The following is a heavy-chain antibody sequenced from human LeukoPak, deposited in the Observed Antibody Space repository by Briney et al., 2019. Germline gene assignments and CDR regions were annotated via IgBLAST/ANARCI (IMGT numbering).Heavy chain of an antibody. D-gene: IGHD3-10*01. CDR1: GFTFSSYA. Sequence: GGSLRLSCAASGFTFSSYAMHWVRQAPGKGLEWVAVISYDGSNKYYADSVKGRFTISRDNSKNTLYLQMNSLRAEDTAVYYCARSGMVRGVINFWFDPWGQGTLVTVSS. V-gene: IGHV3-30*04. CDR2: ISYDGSNK. J-gene: IGHJ5*02. CDR3: ARSGMVRGVINFWFDP.